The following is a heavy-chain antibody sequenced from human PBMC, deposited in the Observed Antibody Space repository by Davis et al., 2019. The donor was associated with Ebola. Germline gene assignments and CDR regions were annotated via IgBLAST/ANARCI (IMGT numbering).Heavy chain of an antibody. J-gene: IGHJ6*02. Sequence: SVKVSCKASGGTFSSYIISWVRRAPGQGLEWMGRIIPILGIANYAQKFQGRVTITADKSTSTAYMELSSLRSEDTAVYYCARDGTGNWGYYYYGMDVWGQGTTGTVSS. CDR3: ARDGTGNWGYYYYGMDV. CDR2: IIPILGIA. D-gene: IGHD1-1*01. V-gene: IGHV1-69*04. CDR1: GGTFSSYI.